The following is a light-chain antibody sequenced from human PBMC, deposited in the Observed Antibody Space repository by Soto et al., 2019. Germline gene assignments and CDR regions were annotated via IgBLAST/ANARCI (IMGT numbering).Light chain of an antibody. J-gene: IGLJ2*01. CDR3: SSYTSSSTYAL. V-gene: IGLV2-14*01. CDR1: SSDVGGYNY. Sequence: QSVLTQPASVSGSPGQSITISCTGTSSDVGGYNYVSWYQQHPGKAPKLMIYDVSNRPSGVSNRFSGSKSGNTASLTISGLQAEDVADYYCSSYTSSSTYALFGGGTKLTVL. CDR2: DVS.